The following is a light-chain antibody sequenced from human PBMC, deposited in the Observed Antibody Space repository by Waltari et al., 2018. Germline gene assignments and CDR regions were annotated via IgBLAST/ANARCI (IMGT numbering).Light chain of an antibody. J-gene: IGKJ3*01. Sequence: DIVMTQSPLSLPVTPGEPASISCRSSQSLLHSNGYNYLDWYLQKPGQSPQLLIYLGSNRAFGGPDRFSGSGSSKDFTLKISRGEAEDVGVYYCRQALPTPRFTFGPGTKVDIK. V-gene: IGKV2-28*01. CDR1: QSLLHSNGYNY. CDR2: LGS. CDR3: RQALPTPRFT.